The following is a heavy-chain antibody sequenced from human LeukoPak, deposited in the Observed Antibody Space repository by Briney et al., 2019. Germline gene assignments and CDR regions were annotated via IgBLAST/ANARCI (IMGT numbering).Heavy chain of an antibody. CDR2: INPYSGGT. J-gene: IGHJ3*02. V-gene: IGHV1-2*02. D-gene: IGHD2-15*01. CDR3: ARDEDPYAFDI. CDR1: GYTLTGYY. Sequence: ASVKVSCKASGYTLTGYYMHWVRQAPGRGVEWMGWINPYSGGTNYAQKFQGRVTMTRDTSISTAYMELSRLRSDDTAMYYCARDEDPYAFDIWGQGTMVTVSS.